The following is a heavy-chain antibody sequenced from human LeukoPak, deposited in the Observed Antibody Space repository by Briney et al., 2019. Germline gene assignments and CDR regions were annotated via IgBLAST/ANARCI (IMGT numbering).Heavy chain of an antibody. CDR2: ISSSGSTI. J-gene: IGHJ4*02. V-gene: IGHV3-11*01. Sequence: GGSLRLSCAASGFTFSDYYMSWIRQAPGKGLEWVSYISSSGSTIYYADSVKGRFTISRDNSKNTLYLQMNSLRAEDTAVYYCARVGSGYSSSWKLIFDYWGQGTLVTVSS. CDR3: ARVGSGYSSSWKLIFDY. CDR1: GFTFSDYY. D-gene: IGHD6-13*01.